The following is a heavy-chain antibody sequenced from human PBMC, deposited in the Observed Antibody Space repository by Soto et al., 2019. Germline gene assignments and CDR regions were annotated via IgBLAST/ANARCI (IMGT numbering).Heavy chain of an antibody. Sequence: SVKVSCKASGGTFSSYAISWVRQAPGQGLEWMGGIIPIFGTANYAQKFQGRVTITADRSTSTAYMELSSLRSEDTAVYYCARNSNRVPLERRGTFDYWGQGTLVTVS. D-gene: IGHD1-1*01. CDR2: IIPIFGTA. CDR3: ARNSNRVPLERRGTFDY. V-gene: IGHV1-69*06. J-gene: IGHJ4*02. CDR1: GGTFSSYA.